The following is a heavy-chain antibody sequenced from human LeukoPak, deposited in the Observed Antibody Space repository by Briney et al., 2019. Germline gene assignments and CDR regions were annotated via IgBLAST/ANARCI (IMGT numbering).Heavy chain of an antibody. CDR3: ARGIMGPQAGEY. V-gene: IGHV4-39*01. Sequence: SETLSLTCTVSGGSISSSSYYWGWIRQPPGKGLEWIGSIYYSGSTYYNPSLKSRVTISVDTSKNQFSLKLSSVTAADTAVYYCARGIMGPQAGEYWGQGTLVTVSS. D-gene: IGHD1-26*01. J-gene: IGHJ4*02. CDR2: IYYSGST. CDR1: GGSISSSSYY.